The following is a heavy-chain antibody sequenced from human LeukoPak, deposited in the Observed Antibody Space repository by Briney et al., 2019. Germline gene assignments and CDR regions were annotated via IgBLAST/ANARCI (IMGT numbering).Heavy chain of an antibody. V-gene: IGHV3-21*01. CDR1: GFTFSSYS. D-gene: IGHD5-18*01. CDR3: ARDPYSYGWTRRQNWFDP. Sequence: PGGSLRLSCAASGFTFSSYSMNWVRQAPGKGLEWVSSISSSSSYIYYADSVKGRFTISRDNAKNSLYLQMNSLRAEDTAVYYCARDPYSYGWTRRQNWFDPWGQGTLVTVSS. CDR2: ISSSSSYI. J-gene: IGHJ5*02.